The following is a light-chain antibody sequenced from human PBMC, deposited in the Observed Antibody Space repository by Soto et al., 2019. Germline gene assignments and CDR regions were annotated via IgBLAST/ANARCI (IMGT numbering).Light chain of an antibody. Sequence: QSVLTQPPSVSGAPGQGVSISCNGSNSNIGAGYDVHWYQQLPGTAPKLLMYAYSNRPSGVPDRISGSSSATSASLAITGLQAEDEADYYCHSYDNILGAWVFGGGPRLTVL. CDR1: NSNIGAGYD. J-gene: IGLJ3*02. CDR2: AYS. CDR3: HSYDNILGAWV. V-gene: IGLV1-40*01.